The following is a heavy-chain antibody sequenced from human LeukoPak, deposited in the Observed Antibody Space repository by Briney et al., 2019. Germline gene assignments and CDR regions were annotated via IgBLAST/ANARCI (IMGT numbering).Heavy chain of an antibody. Sequence: RGESLRISCKGSGYSFTSYWISWVRQMPGKGLEWMGRIDPSDSYTNYSPSFQGHVTISADKSISTAYLQWGSLKASDTAMYYCARLELAYCGGDCYSLDYWGQGTLVTVSS. CDR1: GYSFTSYW. CDR3: ARLELAYCGGDCYSLDY. CDR2: IDPSDSYT. V-gene: IGHV5-10-1*01. J-gene: IGHJ4*02. D-gene: IGHD2-21*02.